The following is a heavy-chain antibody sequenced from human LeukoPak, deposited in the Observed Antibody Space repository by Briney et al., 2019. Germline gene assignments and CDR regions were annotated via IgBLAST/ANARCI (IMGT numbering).Heavy chain of an antibody. J-gene: IGHJ4*02. V-gene: IGHV4-31*03. CDR3: ARAQAVPYYFDY. CDR1: GGSISSGGYY. Sequence: PSQTLSLTCTVSGGSISSGGYYWGWIRQHPGKSLEWIGYIYYSGSTNYNPSLKSRVTISVDTSKNQFSLKLSSVTAADTAVYYCARAQAVPYYFDYWGQGTLVTVSS. CDR2: IYYSGST. D-gene: IGHD6-25*01.